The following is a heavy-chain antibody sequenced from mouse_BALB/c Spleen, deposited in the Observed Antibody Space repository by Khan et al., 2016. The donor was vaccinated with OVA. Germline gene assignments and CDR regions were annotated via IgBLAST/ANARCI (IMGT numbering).Heavy chain of an antibody. CDR1: GYTFTTYT. CDR3: VREGAYYRSDGWFAY. J-gene: IGHJ3*01. Sequence: QVQLKQSGAELARPGASVKMSCKASGYTFTTYTIHWVKQRPGQGLEWIGYIIPSNDYTNYNQKFKDRATLTADKSSSTAYMHLSSLTSEDSAVYYCVREGAYYRSDGWFAYWGQGTLVTVSA. V-gene: IGHV1-4*01. CDR2: IIPSNDYT. D-gene: IGHD2-14*01.